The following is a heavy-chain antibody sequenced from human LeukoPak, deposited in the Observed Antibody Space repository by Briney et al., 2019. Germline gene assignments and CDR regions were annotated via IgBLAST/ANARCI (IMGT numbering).Heavy chain of an antibody. CDR2: IYYSGTT. D-gene: IGHD3-22*01. V-gene: IGHV4-59*12. Sequence: SETLSLTCTVSGGSINSYYWSWIRQPPGKGLEWIGYIYYSGTTNYNPSLKSRVTISVDTSKNQFSLKLSSVTAADTAVYYCGSSGYYRGYFQHWGQGTLVTVSS. J-gene: IGHJ1*01. CDR3: GSSGYYRGYFQH. CDR1: GGSINSYY.